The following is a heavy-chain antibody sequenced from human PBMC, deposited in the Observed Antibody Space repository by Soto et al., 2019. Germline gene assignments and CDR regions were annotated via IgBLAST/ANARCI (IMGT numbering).Heavy chain of an antibody. V-gene: IGHV3-30*18. D-gene: IGHD2-15*01. CDR1: GFSFRNYG. CDR3: AKDHGGGNFFLYFDL. Sequence: GGSLRLSCAASGFSFRNYGMHWVRQAPGRGLEWVAVISYEGSRISYAASVKGRFTISRDNSKNAVFLQMNRLTPDDTAVYSCAKDHGGGNFFLYFDLWGQGTLVTVSS. J-gene: IGHJ4*02. CDR2: ISYEGSRI.